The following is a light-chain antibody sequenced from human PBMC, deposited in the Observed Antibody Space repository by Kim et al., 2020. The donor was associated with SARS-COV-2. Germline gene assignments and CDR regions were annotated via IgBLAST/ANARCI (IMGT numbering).Light chain of an antibody. CDR1: NVGSKA. V-gene: IGLV3-9*01. J-gene: IGLJ3*02. CDR2: RNN. Sequence: MAQGQTARITCGGSNVGSKAVHWYQQKPGQAPVMVISRNNNRPAGIPERFSGSNSGNTATLTISRAQVGDEADYYCQVWDSNTVVFGGGTQLTVL. CDR3: QVWDSNTVV.